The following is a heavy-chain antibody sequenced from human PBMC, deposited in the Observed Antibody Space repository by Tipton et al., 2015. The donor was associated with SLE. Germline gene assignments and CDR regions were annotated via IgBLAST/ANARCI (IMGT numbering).Heavy chain of an antibody. CDR3: ARGGDGFWSGYYLP. CDR2: INHSGST. Sequence: TLSLTCAVYGGSFSGYYWSWIRQPPGKGLEWIGEINHSGSTNYNPSLKSRVTISVDTSKNQFSLKLSSVTAADTAVYYCARGGDGFWSGYYLPWGQRTLVTVSS. J-gene: IGHJ5*02. D-gene: IGHD3-3*01. CDR1: GGSFSGYY. V-gene: IGHV4-34*01.